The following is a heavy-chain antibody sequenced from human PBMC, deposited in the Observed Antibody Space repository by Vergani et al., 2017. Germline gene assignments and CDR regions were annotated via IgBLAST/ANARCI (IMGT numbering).Heavy chain of an antibody. Sequence: QVQLQESGPGLVKPSETLSLTCTVSGGSISSYYWSWIRQPPGKGLEWIWYIYYSGSTNYNPSLKSRVTRSVDTSKNQFSLKLSSVTAADTAVYYCAREKELYWFDPWGQGTLVTVSS. CDR2: IYYSGST. V-gene: IGHV4-59*01. D-gene: IGHD1-26*01. CDR1: GGSISSYY. J-gene: IGHJ5*02. CDR3: AREKELYWFDP.